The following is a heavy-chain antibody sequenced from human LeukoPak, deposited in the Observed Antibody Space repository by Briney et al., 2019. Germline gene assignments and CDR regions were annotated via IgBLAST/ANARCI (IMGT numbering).Heavy chain of an antibody. V-gene: IGHV1-18*04. Sequence: ASVKVSCKASGYTFTGYYMHWVRQAPGQGLEWMGWISAYNGNTIYAQKVKGRVTMTTDTSTNTAYMELRSLKSDDTAVYYCARASYCSGGSCYPDYWGQGTLVTVSS. CDR2: ISAYNGNT. CDR1: GYTFTGYY. D-gene: IGHD2-15*01. J-gene: IGHJ4*02. CDR3: ARASYCSGGSCYPDY.